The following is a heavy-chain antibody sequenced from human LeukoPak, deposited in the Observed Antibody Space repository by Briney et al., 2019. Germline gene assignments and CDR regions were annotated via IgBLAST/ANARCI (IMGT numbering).Heavy chain of an antibody. CDR1: GFTFSSYS. CDR3: ASTLVGADNWFDP. J-gene: IGHJ5*02. D-gene: IGHD1-26*01. Sequence: GGSLRLSCAASGFTFSSYSMTWVRQAPGKGLEWVSYISSSSSTIYYADSVKGRFTISRDNAKNSLYLQMNSLRAEDTAVYYCASTLVGADNWFDPWGQGTLVTVSS. CDR2: ISSSSSTI. V-gene: IGHV3-48*01.